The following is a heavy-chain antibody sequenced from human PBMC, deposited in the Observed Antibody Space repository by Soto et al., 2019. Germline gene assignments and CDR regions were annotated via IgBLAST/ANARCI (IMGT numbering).Heavy chain of an antibody. CDR2: IKSKTDGGTT. Sequence: GGSLRLSCAASGFAFSNAWMSWVRQAPGKGLEWVGRIKSKTDGGTTDYAAPVKGRFTISRDDSKNTLYLQMNSLKTEDTAVYYCTPQLLWFGDAFDIWGQGTMVTVSS. CDR1: GFAFSNAW. D-gene: IGHD3-10*01. V-gene: IGHV3-15*01. CDR3: TPQLLWFGDAFDI. J-gene: IGHJ3*02.